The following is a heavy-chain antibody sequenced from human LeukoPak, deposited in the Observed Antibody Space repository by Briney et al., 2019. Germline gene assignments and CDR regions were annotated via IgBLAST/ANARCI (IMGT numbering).Heavy chain of an antibody. CDR3: ARDRHYGSGSPSFYYYMDV. Sequence: SVKVSCKASGYTFTSYGISWVRQAPGQGLEWMGGIIPIFGTANYAQKFQGRVTITADESTSTAYMELSSLRSEDTAVYYCARDRHYGSGSPSFYYYMDVWGKGTTVTISS. CDR1: GYTFTSYG. CDR2: IIPIFGTA. J-gene: IGHJ6*03. D-gene: IGHD3-10*01. V-gene: IGHV1-69*13.